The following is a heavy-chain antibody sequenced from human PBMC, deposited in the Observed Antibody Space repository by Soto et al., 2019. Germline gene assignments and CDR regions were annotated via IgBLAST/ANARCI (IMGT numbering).Heavy chain of an antibody. V-gene: IGHV1-69*13. CDR3: ARKSSEQLALDY. D-gene: IGHD6-6*01. CDR1: GGTFSSYA. CDR2: IIPIFGTA. J-gene: IGHJ4*02. Sequence: SVKVSCKAPGGTFSSYALSWVRQAPGQGLEWMGGIIPIFGTANYAQKFQGRVTITADESTSTAYMELSSLRSEDTAVYYCARKSSEQLALDYWGQGTLVTVSS.